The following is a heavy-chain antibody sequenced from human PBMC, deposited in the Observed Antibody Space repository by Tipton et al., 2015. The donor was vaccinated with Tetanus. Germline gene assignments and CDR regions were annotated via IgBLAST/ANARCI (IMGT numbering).Heavy chain of an antibody. CDR3: ARHASYDILTGFPSDRYGLDV. CDR1: GFTFSTHG. V-gene: IGHV3-33*01. Sequence: SLRLSCAASGFTFSTHGMHWVRQAPGKGLEWVAVIWSDGSNKYYADSVKGRFTISRDNSKNTLYLQMNSLRAEDTAVYFCARHASYDILTGFPSDRYGLDVWGQGTTVTVSS. D-gene: IGHD3-9*01. CDR2: IWSDGSNK. J-gene: IGHJ6*02.